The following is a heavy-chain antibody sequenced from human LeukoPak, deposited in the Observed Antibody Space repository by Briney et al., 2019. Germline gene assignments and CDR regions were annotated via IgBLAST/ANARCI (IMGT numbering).Heavy chain of an antibody. CDR2: IGGSGSTT. CDR3: ARGYYPGSGRYYFDF. V-gene: IGHV3-23*01. D-gene: IGHD3-10*01. Sequence: GGSLRLSCAAAGFTFSSYAMNWVRQAPGKGLEWISVIGGSGSTTNYADSVKGRFTISRDNSKNTLFLQMSSLRVEDTAVYYCARGYYPGSGRYYFDFWGQGTLVTVSS. CDR1: GFTFSSYA. J-gene: IGHJ4*02.